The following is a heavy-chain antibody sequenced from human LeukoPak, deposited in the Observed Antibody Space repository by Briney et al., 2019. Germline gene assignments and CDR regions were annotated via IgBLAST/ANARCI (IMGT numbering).Heavy chain of an antibody. J-gene: IGHJ4*02. V-gene: IGHV4-59*01. D-gene: IGHD3-16*02. CDR3: ARYIWGSYPTFEDY. Sequence: PSETLSLTCTVSGGSISSYYWSWIRQPPGKGLEWIAYIYYSGSTNYNPSLKNRVTISVDQSQNKFSLKLSSVTAADTAVYYCARYIWGSYPTFEDYWGQGTLVTVSS. CDR2: IYYSGST. CDR1: GGSISSYY.